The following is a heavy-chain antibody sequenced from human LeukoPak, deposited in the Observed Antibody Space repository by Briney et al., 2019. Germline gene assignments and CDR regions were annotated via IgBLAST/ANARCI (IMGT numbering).Heavy chain of an antibody. D-gene: IGHD1-26*01. CDR1: AFTFSSYW. Sequence: GGSLRLSCTASAFTFSSYWMHWVRQAPGKGLVWVSHINSGGSSTSYADSVKGRFTISRDNAKNMLYLQMNSLRAEDTAVYNCAKHTLYSGSPGRPFDYWGQGTLVTVSS. CDR2: INSGGSST. CDR3: AKHTLYSGSPGRPFDY. V-gene: IGHV3-74*01. J-gene: IGHJ4*02.